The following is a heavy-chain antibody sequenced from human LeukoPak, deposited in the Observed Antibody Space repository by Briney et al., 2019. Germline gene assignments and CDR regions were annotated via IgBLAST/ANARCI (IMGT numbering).Heavy chain of an antibody. Sequence: PGGSLRLSCAASGFTFSSYGMHWVRQAPGKGLEWVAFIRYDGSNKYYADSVKGRFTISRDNSKNTLYLQMNSLRAEDTAVYYCSSGRGYCSSTSCPNAFDIWGQGTMVTVSS. J-gene: IGHJ3*02. CDR2: IRYDGSNK. CDR1: GFTFSSYG. V-gene: IGHV3-30*02. D-gene: IGHD2-2*01. CDR3: SSGRGYCSSTSCPNAFDI.